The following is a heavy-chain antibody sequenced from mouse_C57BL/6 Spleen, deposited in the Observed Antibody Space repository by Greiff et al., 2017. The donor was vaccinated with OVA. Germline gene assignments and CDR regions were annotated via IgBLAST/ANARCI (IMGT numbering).Heavy chain of an antibody. J-gene: IGHJ3*01. D-gene: IGHD2-2*01. CDR3: ARDYGFAWFAY. CDR1: GYTFTSYW. Sequence: VQLQQPGAELVKPGASVKLSCKASGYTFTSYWMHWVKQRPGRGLERIGRIDPNSGGTKYNEKFKSKATLTVDKPSSTAYMQLSSLTSEDSAVYYCARDYGFAWFAYWGQGTLVTVSA. V-gene: IGHV1-72*01. CDR2: IDPNSGGT.